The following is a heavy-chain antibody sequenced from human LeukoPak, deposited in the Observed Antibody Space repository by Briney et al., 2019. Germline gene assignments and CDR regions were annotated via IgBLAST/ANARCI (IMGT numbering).Heavy chain of an antibody. D-gene: IGHD2-15*01. V-gene: IGHV1-69*06. CDR1: GGTFSSYA. J-gene: IGHJ4*02. Sequence: ASVKVSCKASGGTFSSYAISWVRQAPGQGLEWMGGIIPIFGTANYAQKFQGRVTITADKSTSTAYMELSSLRSEDTAVYYCARPPNLGYCSGGSCRNTFDYWGQGTLVTVSS. CDR2: IIPIFGTA. CDR3: ARPPNLGYCSGGSCRNTFDY.